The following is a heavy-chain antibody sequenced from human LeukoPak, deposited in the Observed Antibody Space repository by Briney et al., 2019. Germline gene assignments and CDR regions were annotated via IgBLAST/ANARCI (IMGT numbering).Heavy chain of an antibody. D-gene: IGHD6-19*01. CDR1: GGSISSGSYY. J-gene: IGHJ4*02. V-gene: IGHV4-61*02. CDR2: IYTSGST. Sequence: PSETLSLTCTVSGGSISSGSYYWSWLRQPAGKGLEWIGRIYTSGSTNYNPSLKSRVTISVDTSKNQSSLKLSSVTAADTAVYYRARHSSVAVYYFDYWGQGTLVTVSS. CDR3: ARHSSVAVYYFDY.